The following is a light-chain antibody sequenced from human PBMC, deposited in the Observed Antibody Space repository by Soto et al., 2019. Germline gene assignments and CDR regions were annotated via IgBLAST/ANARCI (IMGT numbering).Light chain of an antibody. CDR3: QQYNNWPPRYT. V-gene: IGKV3-15*01. CDR1: QSVSSN. CDR2: GAS. Sequence: EIVMTQSPATLSVSPGERATLSCRASQSVSSNLAWNQQKPGQAPRLLIYGASTRAIGIPARFSGSGSGTEFTLTISSLQSEDFAVYYCQQYNNWPPRYTFGQGTKLEIK. J-gene: IGKJ2*01.